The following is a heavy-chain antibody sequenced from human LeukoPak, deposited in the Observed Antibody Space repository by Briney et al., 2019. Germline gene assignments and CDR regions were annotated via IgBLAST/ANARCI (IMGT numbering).Heavy chain of an antibody. V-gene: IGHV4-34*01. J-gene: IGHJ4*02. CDR1: GGSISSYY. CDR3: ARAGTYSSGWVY. Sequence: SETLSLTCTVSGGSISSYYWSWIRQPPGKGLEWIGEINHSGSTNYNPSLKSRVTISVDTSKNQFSLKLSSVTAADTAVYYCARAGTYSSGWVYWGQGTLVTVSS. CDR2: INHSGST. D-gene: IGHD6-19*01.